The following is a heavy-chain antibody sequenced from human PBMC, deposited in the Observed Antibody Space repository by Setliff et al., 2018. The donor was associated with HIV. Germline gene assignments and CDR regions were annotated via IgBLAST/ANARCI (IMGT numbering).Heavy chain of an antibody. CDR3: ARDDHYYDSGSYYSDWYFDL. Sequence: ASVKVSCKASGGTFSNYAFSWVRQAPGQGLEWMGGIIPIFGSTKYAQRFQGRVTITADESTSTADMELSSLRSEDTAVYYCARDDHYYDSGSYYSDWYFDLWGRGTLVTVSS. CDR2: IIPIFGST. D-gene: IGHD3-10*01. CDR1: GGTFSNYA. V-gene: IGHV1-69*13. J-gene: IGHJ2*01.